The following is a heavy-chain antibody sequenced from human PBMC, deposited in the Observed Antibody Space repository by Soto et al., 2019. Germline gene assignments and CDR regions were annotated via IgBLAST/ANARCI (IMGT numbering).Heavy chain of an antibody. CDR1: GFTFSDYY. J-gene: IGHJ4*02. D-gene: IGHD5-12*01. Sequence: QVQLVESGEGLVKPGGSLRLSCAASGFTFSDYYMSWIRQAPGKGLEWVSYISSSGSILYYSDSVKGRFTISRDNAKNSLYLQMNSLRAEDTAVYYCAREFSGYDSYFDYWGQGTLVTVSS. V-gene: IGHV3-11*01. CDR3: AREFSGYDSYFDY. CDR2: ISSSGSIL.